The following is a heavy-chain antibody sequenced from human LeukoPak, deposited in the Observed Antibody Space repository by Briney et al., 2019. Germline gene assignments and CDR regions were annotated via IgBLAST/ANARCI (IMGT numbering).Heavy chain of an antibody. CDR1: GYTFTSYY. J-gene: IGHJ4*02. V-gene: IGHV1-46*01. D-gene: IGHD3-22*01. Sequence: ASVKVSCKASGYTFTSYYMHWVRQAPGQGLEWMGIINPSGGSTSYAQKFQGRVTMTRDTSTSTVYMELSSLRSEDTAVYYCARDGTPPYYYDSSGYYAYWGQGTLVTVSS. CDR2: INPSGGST. CDR3: ARDGTPPYYYDSSGYYAY.